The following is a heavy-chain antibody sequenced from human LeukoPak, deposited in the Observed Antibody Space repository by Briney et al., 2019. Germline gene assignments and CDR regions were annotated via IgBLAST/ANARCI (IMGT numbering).Heavy chain of an antibody. CDR3: ARRYGSGSYDY. CDR2: ISAYNGNT. Sequence: ASVKVSCKASGYTFISYHISWVRLAPGQGLEWMGWISAYNGNTNYAQKIQGRVTMTTDTSTSTAYMELRSLRSDDTAVYYCARRYGSGSYDYWGQGTLVTVSS. J-gene: IGHJ4*02. V-gene: IGHV1-18*01. CDR1: GYTFISYH. D-gene: IGHD3-10*01.